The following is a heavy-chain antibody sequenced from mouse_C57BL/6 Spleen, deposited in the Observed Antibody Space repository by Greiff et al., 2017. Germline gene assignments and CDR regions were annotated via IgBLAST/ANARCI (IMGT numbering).Heavy chain of an antibody. V-gene: IGHV1-15*01. CDR2: IDPETGGT. D-gene: IGHD1-1*01. Sequence: QVQLQQSGAELVRPGASVTLSCKASGYTFTDYEMHWVKQTPVHGLEWIGAIDPETGGTAYNQKFKGKAILTADKSSSTAYMELRSLTSEDSAVYYCTNYYGGSYRIFDYWGQGTTLTVSS. CDR3: TNYYGGSYRIFDY. CDR1: GYTFTDYE. J-gene: IGHJ2*01.